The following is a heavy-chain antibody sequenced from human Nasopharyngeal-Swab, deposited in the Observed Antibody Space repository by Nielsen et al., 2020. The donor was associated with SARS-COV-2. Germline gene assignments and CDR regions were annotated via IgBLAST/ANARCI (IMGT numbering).Heavy chain of an antibody. D-gene: IGHD2-15*01. CDR2: IYYSGST. CDR3: ARDQVYCSGGSCYPYNWFDP. Sequence: SETLSLTCTVSGGSVSSGSYYWSWIRQPPEKGLEWIGYIYYSGSTNYNPSLKSRVTISVDTSKNQFSLKLSSVTAADTAVCYCARDQVYCSGGSCYPYNWFDPWGQGTLVTVSS. V-gene: IGHV4-61*01. J-gene: IGHJ5*02. CDR1: GGSVSSGSYY.